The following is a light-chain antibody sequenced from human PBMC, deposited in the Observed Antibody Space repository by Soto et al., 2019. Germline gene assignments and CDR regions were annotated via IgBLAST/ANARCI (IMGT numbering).Light chain of an antibody. J-gene: IGKJ1*01. CDR3: QQYNTFWT. CDR2: NAS. Sequence: DIQMTQSPSSLSASVGDRVTITCRASQSISSYLMSYQHKPGKARQLLIYNASRLESGVPSRVSGSGAGTEFTLTISSLQPDDFATYYCQQYNTFWTFGPGTKVDIK. V-gene: IGKV1-5*01. CDR1: QSISSY.